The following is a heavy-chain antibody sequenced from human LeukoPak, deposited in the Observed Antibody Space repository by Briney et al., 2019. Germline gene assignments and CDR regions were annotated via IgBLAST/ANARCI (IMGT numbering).Heavy chain of an antibody. CDR3: ARETFYYGFDV. CDR1: GFTVSSNY. CDR2: LYSGGET. V-gene: IGHV3-66*01. Sequence: PGGSLRLSCAASGFTVSSNYMSWVRQAPGLGLECVSVLYSGGETYYADSVKGRFTISRDNSQNTLYLQMSSLRAEDTAVYYCARETFYYGFDVWGQGTTVTVS. J-gene: IGHJ6*02.